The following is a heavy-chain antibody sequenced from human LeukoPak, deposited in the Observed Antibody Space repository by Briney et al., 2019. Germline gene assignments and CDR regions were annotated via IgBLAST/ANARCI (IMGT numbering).Heavy chain of an antibody. CDR2: IYYSGST. D-gene: IGHD3-16*02. CDR3: ARDLIGRGDY. J-gene: IGHJ4*02. CDR1: GGSISSSSYY. Sequence: SSETLSLTCTVSGGSISSSSYYWGWIRQPPGKGLEWIGSIYYSGSTYYNPSLKSRVTISVDTSKNQFSLKLSSVTAADTAVYYCARDLIGRGDYWGQGTLVTVSS. V-gene: IGHV4-39*07.